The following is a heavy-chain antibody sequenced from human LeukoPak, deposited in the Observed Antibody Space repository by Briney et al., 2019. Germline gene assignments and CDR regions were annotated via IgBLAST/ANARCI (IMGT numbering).Heavy chain of an antibody. D-gene: IGHD1-14*01. V-gene: IGHV4-39*07. Sequence: PSETLSLTCTVSGGSISSSSYYWGWIRQPPGKGLEWIGSIYYSGSTYYNPSLKSRVTISVDTSKNQFSLKLSSVTAADTAVYYCARSEGYYFDYWGQGTLVTVSS. CDR3: ARSEGYYFDY. CDR1: GGSISSSSYY. J-gene: IGHJ4*02. CDR2: IYYSGST.